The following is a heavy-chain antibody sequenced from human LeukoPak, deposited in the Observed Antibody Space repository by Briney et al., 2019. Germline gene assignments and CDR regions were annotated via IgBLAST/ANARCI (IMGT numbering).Heavy chain of an antibody. J-gene: IGHJ4*02. D-gene: IGHD3-3*01. CDR1: GFTFSSYA. Sequence: GGSLRLSCAASGFTFSSYAMSWVRQAPGKGLEWVASIKHDGSEKYYVDSVRGRFTISRDNTMNSLYLQMSSLRAEDTAVYYCATDRGWRTSGYYLYYFEYWGQGTLVTFSS. CDR3: ATDRGWRTSGYYLYYFEY. CDR2: IKHDGSEK. V-gene: IGHV3-7*01.